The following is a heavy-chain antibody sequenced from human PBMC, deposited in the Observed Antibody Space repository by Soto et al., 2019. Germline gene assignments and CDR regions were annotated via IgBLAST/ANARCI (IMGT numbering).Heavy chain of an antibody. Sequence: QVQLGQSGAEVKKPGASVKVSCKASGYTFTSYDINWVRQATGQGLEWMGWMNPNSGNTGYAQKFQGRVTMTRHTSISKDHMELSSLRSEDTAVYYCARCRGYSGYDFDYWGQGTLVTVSS. D-gene: IGHD5-12*01. CDR1: GYTFTSYD. J-gene: IGHJ4*02. CDR2: MNPNSGNT. V-gene: IGHV1-8*01. CDR3: ARCRGYSGYDFDY.